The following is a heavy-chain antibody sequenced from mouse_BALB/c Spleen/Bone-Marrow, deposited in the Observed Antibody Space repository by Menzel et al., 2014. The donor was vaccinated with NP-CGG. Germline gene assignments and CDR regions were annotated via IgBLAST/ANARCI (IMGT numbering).Heavy chain of an antibody. CDR2: IDPANGNT. V-gene: IGHV14-3*02. D-gene: IGHD2-2*01. J-gene: IGHJ2*01. Sequence: VQLQQSGAELVKSRASVKLSCTASGFNIKDTYMHWVKQRPEQGLEWIGRIDPANGNTKYDPKLQGKATITADTSSNTAYLQLSSLTSEDTAVYYCASYVYGYHFDYWGQGTTLTVSS. CDR3: ASYVYGYHFDY. CDR1: GFNIKDTY.